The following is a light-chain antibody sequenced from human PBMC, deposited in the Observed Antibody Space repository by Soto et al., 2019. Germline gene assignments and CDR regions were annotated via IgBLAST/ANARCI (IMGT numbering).Light chain of an antibody. CDR2: DIS. Sequence: EIVLIQSPATLSLSPGERATLSCRASQSVGKYLAWHQQKPGQAPRLLIYDISNRATGIPARFSGSGSGTDVTLNISSLEPEDFAVYYCHHRSSWPLTFGGGTKVEIK. J-gene: IGKJ4*01. V-gene: IGKV3-11*01. CDR3: HHRSSWPLT. CDR1: QSVGKY.